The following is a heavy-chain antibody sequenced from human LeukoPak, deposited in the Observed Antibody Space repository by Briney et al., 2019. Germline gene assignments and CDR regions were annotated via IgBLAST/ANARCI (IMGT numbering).Heavy chain of an antibody. CDR2: IYPGDSDT. Sequence: GESLKISCKGSGYIFNSYWIAWVRQMPGRGLEGIGVIYPGDSDTRYSPSFQGQVSISADKSISTAYLQWSSLKASDPAIYYCARPRDGYNNYFDYWGQGTLVTVSS. J-gene: IGHJ4*02. D-gene: IGHD5-24*01. CDR3: ARPRDGYNNYFDY. V-gene: IGHV5-51*01. CDR1: GYIFNSYW.